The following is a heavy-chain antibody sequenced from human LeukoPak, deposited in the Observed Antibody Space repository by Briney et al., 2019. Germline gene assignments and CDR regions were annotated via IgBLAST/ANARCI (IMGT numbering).Heavy chain of an antibody. V-gene: IGHV3-23*01. Sequence: AGGSLRLSCAASGFTFGSYGMSWVRQAPGKGLEWVSAISGSGGSTYYADSVKGRFTISRDNSKNTLYLQMNSLRAEDTAVYYCAKDLGYYDSSGSYGDWGQGTLVTVSS. CDR1: GFTFGSYG. CDR3: AKDLGYYDSSGSYGD. D-gene: IGHD3-22*01. J-gene: IGHJ4*02. CDR2: ISGSGGST.